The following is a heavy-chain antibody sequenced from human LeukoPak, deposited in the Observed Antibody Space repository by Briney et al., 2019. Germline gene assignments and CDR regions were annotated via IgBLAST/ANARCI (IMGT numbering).Heavy chain of an antibody. CDR2: ITSTGTTT. D-gene: IGHD3-16*01. J-gene: IGHJ4*02. CDR1: GYNLNTYH. V-gene: IGHV1-46*02. Sequence: ASVKVSCKASGYNLNTYHMHWERHAPEQGLEWMGIITSTGTTTICAQKFQGRVTMTRDTSTSTVYMDLSSLRSDDTAVYYCATEYVRTHYFDWWGQGTLVTVSS. CDR3: ATEYVRTHYFDW.